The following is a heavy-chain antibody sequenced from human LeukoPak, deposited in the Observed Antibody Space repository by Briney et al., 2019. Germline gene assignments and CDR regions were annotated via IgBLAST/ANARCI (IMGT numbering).Heavy chain of an antibody. CDR1: GFTFDDYG. J-gene: IGHJ3*02. D-gene: IGHD3-22*01. CDR3: ARVRGYYYDSSGQFLGAFDI. V-gene: IGHV3-20*04. Sequence: PGGSLRLSCAASGFTFDDYGMSWVRQAPGKGLEWVSGINWNGGSTGYADSVKGRFTISRDNAKNSLYLQMNSLRAEDTALYYCARVRGYYYDSSGQFLGAFDIWGQGTMVTVSS. CDR2: INWNGGST.